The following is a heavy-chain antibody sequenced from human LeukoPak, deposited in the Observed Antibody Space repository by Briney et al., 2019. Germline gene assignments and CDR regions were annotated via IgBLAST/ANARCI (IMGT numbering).Heavy chain of an antibody. J-gene: IGHJ3*02. CDR3: AAAPLAYSSGWYDAFDI. V-gene: IGHV1-58*02. D-gene: IGHD6-19*01. CDR1: GFTFTSSA. Sequence: SVKVSCKASGFTFTSSAMQWVRQARGQRLEWIGWIVVGSGNTNYAQKFQERVTITRDMSTSTAYMELSSLRSEDTAVCYCAAAPLAYSSGWYDAFDIWGQGTMVTVSS. CDR2: IVVGSGNT.